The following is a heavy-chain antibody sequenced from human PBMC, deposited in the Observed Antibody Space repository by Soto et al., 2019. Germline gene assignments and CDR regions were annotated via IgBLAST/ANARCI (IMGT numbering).Heavy chain of an antibody. CDR3: ARERTVAGHDY. V-gene: IGHV1-8*01. CDR1: GYTFTSYD. CDR2: MNPNSVNT. D-gene: IGHD6-19*01. Sequence: QVQLVQSGAEVKKPGASVKVSCKASGYTFTSYDINWVRQATGQGHEWMGWMNPNSVNTGYAQKCQGRVTMTRNTSISTGYMELSRLRSEDTAVYYCARERTVAGHDYWGQGTLVTVSS. J-gene: IGHJ4*02.